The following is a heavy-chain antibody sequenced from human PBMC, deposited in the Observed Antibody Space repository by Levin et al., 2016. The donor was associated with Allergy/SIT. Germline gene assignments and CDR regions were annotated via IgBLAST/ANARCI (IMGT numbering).Heavy chain of an antibody. CDR3: ARDPGVVVGATYFDY. CDR2: IYTSGST. J-gene: IGHJ4*02. Sequence: GSLRLSCTVSGGSISSYYWSWIRQPAGKGLEWIGRIYTSGSTNYNPSLKSRVTMSVDTSKNQFSLKLSSVTAADTAVYYCARDPGVVVGATYFDYWGQGTLVTVSS. CDR1: GGSISSYY. D-gene: IGHD1-26*01. V-gene: IGHV4-4*07.